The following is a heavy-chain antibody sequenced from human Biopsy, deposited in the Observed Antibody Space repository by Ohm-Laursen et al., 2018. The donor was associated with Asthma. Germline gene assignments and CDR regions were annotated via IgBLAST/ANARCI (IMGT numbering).Heavy chain of an antibody. J-gene: IGHJ4*02. CDR2: IWYDGGNK. CDR3: ARDVMEWYLPAFDF. V-gene: IGHV3-30*19. D-gene: IGHD3-3*01. Sequence: SLRLSCSASGFTFSSYGMHWVRQAPGKGLEWVAVIWYDGGNKYYADSVNGRFTVSRDDSKNTLYLQMNSLRPDDTAVYYCARDVMEWYLPAFDFWGQGTLVTASS. CDR1: GFTFSSYG.